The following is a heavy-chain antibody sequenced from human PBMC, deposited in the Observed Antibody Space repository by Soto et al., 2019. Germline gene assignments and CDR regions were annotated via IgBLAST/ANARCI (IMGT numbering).Heavy chain of an antibody. D-gene: IGHD6-19*01. CDR2: INAGNGNT. CDR1: GYAFTSYA. Sequence: QVQLVQSGAEVKKPGASVKVSCKASGYAFTSYAMHWVLQAPGQRLEWMGWINAGNGNTKYSQKFQGRVTITRDTSASTAYMELSCLRSEDTAVYYCARDHYLAVAGTGDYWGQGTLVTVSS. CDR3: ARDHYLAVAGTGDY. V-gene: IGHV1-3*01. J-gene: IGHJ4*02.